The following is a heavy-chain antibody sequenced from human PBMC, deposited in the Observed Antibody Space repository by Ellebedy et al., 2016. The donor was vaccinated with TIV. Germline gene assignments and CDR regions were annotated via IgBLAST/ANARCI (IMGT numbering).Heavy chain of an antibody. CDR3: ARGSEARGYYLDY. V-gene: IGHV4-59*01. J-gene: IGHJ4*02. CDR2: IYYTGST. CDR1: GGSISTYY. Sequence: MPGGSLRLSCTVSGGSISTYYWIWIRQPPGKGLEYIGNIYYTGSTNYNPSLKSRVTISLDTSKNQFSLKLRSVTAADTAVYFCARGSEARGYYLDYWGQGNLVTVS. D-gene: IGHD3-10*01.